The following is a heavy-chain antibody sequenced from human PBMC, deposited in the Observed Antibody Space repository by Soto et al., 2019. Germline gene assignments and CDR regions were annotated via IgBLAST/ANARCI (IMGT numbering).Heavy chain of an antibody. V-gene: IGHV3-21*01. CDR3: ARDRDSYGSGSYYKNDAFDI. D-gene: IGHD3-10*01. J-gene: IGHJ3*02. CDR2: ISSSSSYI. CDR1: GFTFSSYS. Sequence: GGSLRLSCAASGFTFSSYSMNWVRQAPGKGLEWVSSISSSSSYIYYADSVKGRFTISRDNAKKSLYLQMNSLRAEDTAVYYCARDRDSYGSGSYYKNDAFDIWGQGTMVTVSS.